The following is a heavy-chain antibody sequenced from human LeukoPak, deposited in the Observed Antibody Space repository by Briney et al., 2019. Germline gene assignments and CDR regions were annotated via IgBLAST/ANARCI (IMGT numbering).Heavy chain of an antibody. CDR3: ARGGLLDF. Sequence: GGSLRLSCVVSGFTFSGFRMTWVRQAPGKGLEWVADIKQDGSDEYYVDSVKGRFTISRDNAKSSLYLQMNSLTAEDTAVYYCARGGLLDFWGQGTLVTVSS. J-gene: IGHJ4*02. CDR2: IKQDGSDE. CDR1: GFTFSGFR. D-gene: IGHD2/OR15-2a*01. V-gene: IGHV3-7*03.